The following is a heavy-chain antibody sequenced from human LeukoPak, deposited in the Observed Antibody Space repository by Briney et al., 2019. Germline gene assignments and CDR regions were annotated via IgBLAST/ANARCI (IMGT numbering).Heavy chain of an antibody. CDR1: GYTFTSYG. Sequence: ASVKVSCKASGYTFTSYGISWVRQAPGQGLEWLGWISAYNGKTNYAQNLQGRVIMTTDTSTNTAYMELRSLKSDDTAVYYCARWGGKNSGDYVVYYYYLDVWGKGTTVTVSS. CDR3: ARWGGKNSGDYVVYYYYLDV. V-gene: IGHV1-18*01. D-gene: IGHD4-17*01. CDR2: ISAYNGKT. J-gene: IGHJ6*03.